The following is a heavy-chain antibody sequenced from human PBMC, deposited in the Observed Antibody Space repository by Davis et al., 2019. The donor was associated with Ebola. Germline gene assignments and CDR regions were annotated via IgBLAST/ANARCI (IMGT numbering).Heavy chain of an antibody. J-gene: IGHJ4*02. D-gene: IGHD6-6*01. Sequence: GESLKISCAASGFSFSNCWMSWVRQAPGKGLEWVANIKEDGSEKYYVDSVKGRFTISRDNARNSLHLQMNSLGGDDTAVYHCAKLPSTITARRSYWGQGTLVTVSS. CDR3: AKLPSTITARRSY. CDR2: IKEDGSEK. V-gene: IGHV3-7*01. CDR1: GFSFSNCW.